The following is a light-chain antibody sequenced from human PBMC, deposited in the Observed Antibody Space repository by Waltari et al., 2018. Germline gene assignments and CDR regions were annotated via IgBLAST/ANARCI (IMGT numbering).Light chain of an antibody. Sequence: DIVMTQSPDSLAVSLGERATINCKSSQSISYTPDKKGYLAGYQQKPGQPPKLLIYWASTRESGVPDRFSGSGSGIDFTLTISSLQAEDAAAYYCQQSYSFPYTFGQGTNLEIK. CDR1: QSISYTPDKKGY. V-gene: IGKV4-1*01. J-gene: IGKJ2*01. CDR3: QQSYSFPYT. CDR2: WAS.